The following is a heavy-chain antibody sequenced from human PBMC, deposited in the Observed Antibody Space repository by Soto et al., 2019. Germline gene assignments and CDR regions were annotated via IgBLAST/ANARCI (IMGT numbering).Heavy chain of an antibody. CDR1: GFAFSRYG. CDR2: IWYEGTNK. D-gene: IGHD3-22*01. CDR3: ARDLWDSSGYTVDY. Sequence: GGSLRLSCAASGFAFSRYGMHWVRQAPGKGLEWVAIIWYEGTNKYYADYVKGRFTISRDNSENTLYLQMNSLRAEDTAVYYCARDLWDSSGYTVDYWGQGT. V-gene: IGHV3-33*01. J-gene: IGHJ4*02.